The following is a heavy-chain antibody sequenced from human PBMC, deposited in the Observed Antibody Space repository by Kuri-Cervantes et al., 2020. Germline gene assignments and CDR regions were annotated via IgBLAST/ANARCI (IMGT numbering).Heavy chain of an antibody. J-gene: IGHJ4*02. CDR3: ARLYRSGWYYFDY. V-gene: IGHV4-39*01. D-gene: IGHD6-19*01. CDR1: GGSISSSSYH. CDR2: IYYSGST. Sequence: GSLRLSCTVSGGSISSSSYHWGWIRQPPGEGLEWIGSIYYSGSTYYNPSLKSRVTISVDTSKTQFSLKLSSVTAADTAIYYCARLYRSGWYYFDYWGQGTLVTVSS.